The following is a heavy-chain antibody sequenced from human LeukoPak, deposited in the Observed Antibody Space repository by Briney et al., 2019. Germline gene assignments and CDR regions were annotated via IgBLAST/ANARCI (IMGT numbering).Heavy chain of an antibody. CDR3: ARGYGEWELLLRWVAFDI. V-gene: IGHV4-34*01. CDR1: GVSLSGYY. CDR2: INHSGST. D-gene: IGHD1-26*01. J-gene: IGHJ3*02. Sequence: SETLSLTCAVSGVSLSGYYWTWIRQPPGKGLEWIGEINHSGSTNYNPSLKSRVTISVDTSRKQFFLRLSSVTAADTAVYYCARGYGEWELLLRWVAFDIWGQGTMVTVSS.